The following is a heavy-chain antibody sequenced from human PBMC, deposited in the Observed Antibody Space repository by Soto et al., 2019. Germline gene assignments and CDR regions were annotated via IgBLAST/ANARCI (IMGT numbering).Heavy chain of an antibody. Sequence: SATLSITCTVSGGSISSGGYYWSWIRQHPGKGLEWIGYIYYSGTTYYNPSLKSRVTISVDTSKNQFSLKLSSVSAADTALYYCARCSLVVVPAPGFDPWGRGTLVTSPQ. D-gene: IGHD2-2*01. V-gene: IGHV4-31*03. CDR2: IYYSGTT. CDR3: ARCSLVVVPAPGFDP. J-gene: IGHJ5*02. CDR1: GGSISSGGYY.